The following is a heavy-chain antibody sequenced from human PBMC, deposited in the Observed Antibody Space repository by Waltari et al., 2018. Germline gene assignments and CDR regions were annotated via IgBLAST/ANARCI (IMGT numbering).Heavy chain of an antibody. Sequence: EVQLVESGGGLVQPGRSLRLSCAASGFTFDDYAMHWVRQAPGKGLEWVSGISWNSGSIGYADSVKGRFTFSRDNAKNSLYLQMNSLRAEDTALYYCAKDRTGGSYYLDYWGQGTLVTVSS. CDR3: AKDRTGGSYYLDY. D-gene: IGHD1-26*01. V-gene: IGHV3-9*01. CDR2: ISWNSGSI. J-gene: IGHJ4*02. CDR1: GFTFDDYA.